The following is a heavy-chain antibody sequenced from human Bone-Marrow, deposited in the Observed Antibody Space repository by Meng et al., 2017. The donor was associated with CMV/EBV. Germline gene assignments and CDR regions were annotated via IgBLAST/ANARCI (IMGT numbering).Heavy chain of an antibody. CDR2: IIPILGIA. CDR1: GGTFSSYT. CDR3: ARDVEQLLSGGYSSSAFDY. Sequence: SVKVSCKASGGTFSSYTIGWVRQAPGQGLEWMGRIIPILGIANYAQKFQGRVTITADKSTSTAYMELSSLRSEDTAVYYCARDVEQLLSGGYSSSAFDYWGQGTLVTVSS. V-gene: IGHV1-69*04. D-gene: IGHD6-13*01. J-gene: IGHJ4*02.